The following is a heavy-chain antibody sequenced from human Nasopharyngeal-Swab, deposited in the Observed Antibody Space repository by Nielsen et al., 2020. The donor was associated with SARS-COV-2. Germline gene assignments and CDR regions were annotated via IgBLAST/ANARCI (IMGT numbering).Heavy chain of an antibody. CDR3: AKIPVADDAFDI. V-gene: IGHV3-9*01. Sequence: LSLTCAASGFTFDDYAMHWVRQAPGKGLEWVSGISWNSGSIGYADSVKGRFTISRDNAKNSLYLQMNSLRAEDTALYYCAKIPVADDAFDIWGQGTMVTVSS. J-gene: IGHJ3*02. D-gene: IGHD6-19*01. CDR1: GFTFDDYA. CDR2: ISWNSGSI.